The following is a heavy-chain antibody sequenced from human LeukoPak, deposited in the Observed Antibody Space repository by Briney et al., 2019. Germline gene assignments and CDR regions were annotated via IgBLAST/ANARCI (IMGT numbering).Heavy chain of an antibody. V-gene: IGHV3-20*04. D-gene: IGHD3-10*01. CDR1: GFTFDDYG. J-gene: IGHJ4*02. CDR3: ARVGSGSSYRPFDY. CDR2: IKWNGGST. Sequence: GGSLRLSCAASGFTFDDYGMSWVRQAPGKGLEWVSGIKWNGGSTAYADSVKGRFTISRDNAKNSLYLQMNSLRAEDTALYYCARVGSGSSYRPFDYWGQGTLVTVSS.